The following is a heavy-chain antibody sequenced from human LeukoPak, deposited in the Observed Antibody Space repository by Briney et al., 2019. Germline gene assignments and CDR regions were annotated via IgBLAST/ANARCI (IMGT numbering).Heavy chain of an antibody. J-gene: IGHJ5*02. CDR1: GFTFSTYW. CDR2: ISGDGSTT. D-gene: IGHD2-15*01. CDR3: TRRVDTTRWYDP. V-gene: IGHV3-74*01. Sequence: GGSLRLSCAAPGFTFSTYWTHWVRQAPGEGLVWVSRISGDGSTTNYADSVKGRFTISRDNAKNTLYLQMNSLRAEDTAVYYCTRRVDTTRWYDPWGQGTLVTVSS.